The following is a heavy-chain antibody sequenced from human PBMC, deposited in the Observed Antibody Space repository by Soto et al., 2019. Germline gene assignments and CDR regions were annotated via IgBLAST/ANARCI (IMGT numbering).Heavy chain of an antibody. CDR3: ARGLRFLAWLSIAPNYYYYGMDV. V-gene: IGHV3-23*01. CDR1: GFTFSSYA. D-gene: IGHD3-3*01. J-gene: IGHJ6*02. Sequence: GVSLRLSCAASGFTFSSYAMSWVRQAPGKGLEWVSAISGSGGSTYYADSVKGRFTISSDNSKNTLYLQMNSLRAEDTAVYHCARGLRFLAWLSIAPNYYYYGMDVWGQGTTVTVSS. CDR2: ISGSGGST.